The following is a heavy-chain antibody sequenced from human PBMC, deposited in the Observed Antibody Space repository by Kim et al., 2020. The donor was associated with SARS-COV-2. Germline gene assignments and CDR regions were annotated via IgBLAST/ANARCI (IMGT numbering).Heavy chain of an antibody. D-gene: IGHD3-9*01. CDR2: ISFDGSKK. V-gene: IGHV3-30-3*01. J-gene: IGHJ5*01. CDR1: GFTFSSYA. Sequence: GGSLRLSCVVSGFTFSSYAMHWVRQAPGKGLEWVALISFDGSKKFFADSVKGRFTVSRDNSKSTLFLEMNSLRPEDTAVYHCASNTYDILSGYEFDFWG. CDR3: ASNTYDILSGYEFDF.